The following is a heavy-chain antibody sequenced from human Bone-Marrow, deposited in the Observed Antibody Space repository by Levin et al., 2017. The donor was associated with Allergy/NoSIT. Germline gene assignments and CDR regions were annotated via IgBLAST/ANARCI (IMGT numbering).Heavy chain of an antibody. CDR3: VPGIAVTGSPTGY. V-gene: IGHV3-23*01. CDR1: GFTFSSYD. D-gene: IGHD6-19*01. CDR2: IRGSASKT. Sequence: GGSLRLSCAASGFTFSSYDMSWVRQAPGKGLEWVSAIRGSASKTFYADSVKGRFTISRDNSKNTVSLQMNSLRAEDTAIYYCVPGIAVTGSPTGYWGQGTLVTVSS. J-gene: IGHJ4*02.